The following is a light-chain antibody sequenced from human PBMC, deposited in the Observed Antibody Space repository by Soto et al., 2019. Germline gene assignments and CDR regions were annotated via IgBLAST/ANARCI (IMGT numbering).Light chain of an antibody. CDR2: ASS. CDR3: QQYNDWPRT. V-gene: IGKV3-20*01. J-gene: IGKJ1*01. Sequence: EIVLTHSPGTLSLSPGERATLSCRASQSVSSGYLVWYQQKPGQAPRLLIYASSNRATGIPDRFSGSASGTDFTLTISSLLSEDFAVYYRQQYNDWPRTFGQGTKVDIK. CDR1: QSVSSGY.